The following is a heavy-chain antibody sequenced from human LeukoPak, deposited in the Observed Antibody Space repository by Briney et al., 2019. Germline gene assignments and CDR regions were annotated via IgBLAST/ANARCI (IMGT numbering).Heavy chain of an antibody. CDR2: INPNSGGT. CDR1: GYTFTGDY. V-gene: IGHV1-2*06. J-gene: IGHJ4*02. Sequence: ASVKVSCKXSGYTFTGDYMHWVRQAPGQGLEWMGRINPNSGGTNYAQKFQGRVTMTRDTSISTAYMELSRLRSDDTAVYYCARGSYGSFDYWGQGTLVTVSS. D-gene: IGHD5-18*01. CDR3: ARGSYGSFDY.